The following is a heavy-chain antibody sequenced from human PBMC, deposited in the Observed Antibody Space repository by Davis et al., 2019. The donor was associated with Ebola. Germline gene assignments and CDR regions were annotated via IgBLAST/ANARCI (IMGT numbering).Heavy chain of an antibody. J-gene: IGHJ6*02. CDR2: INYSGRT. Sequence: MPGGSLRLSCAVYGGSFSGYYWTWIRQPPGKGLEWIGEINYSGRTNYNPSLKSRVTISVDTSKNQFSLKLSSVTAADTAVYYCARGGGFGGYGMDVWGQGTTVTVSS. CDR1: GGSFSGYY. D-gene: IGHD3-10*01. CDR3: ARGGGFGGYGMDV. V-gene: IGHV4-34*01.